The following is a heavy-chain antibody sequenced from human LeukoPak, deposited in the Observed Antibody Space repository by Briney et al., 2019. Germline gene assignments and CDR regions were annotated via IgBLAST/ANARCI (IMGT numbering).Heavy chain of an antibody. CDR1: GGTFSSYA. CDR2: IIPIFGTA. CDR3: ARDFNRTMVRGVIGYYYYYMDV. J-gene: IGHJ6*03. Sequence: ASVKVSCKASGGTFSSYAISWVRQAPGQGLEWMGGIIPIFGTANYAQKFQGRVTITADKSTSTAYMELSSLRSEDTAVYYCARDFNRTMVRGVIGYYYYYMDVWGKGTTVTVSS. V-gene: IGHV1-69*06. D-gene: IGHD3-10*01.